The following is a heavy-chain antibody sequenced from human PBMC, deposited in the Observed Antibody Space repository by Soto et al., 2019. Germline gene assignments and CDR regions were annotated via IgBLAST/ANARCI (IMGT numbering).Heavy chain of an antibody. CDR2: INPYNGNT. D-gene: IGHD6-13*01. J-gene: IGHJ4*02. Sequence: ASVKVSCKASGYTFTSYGISWVRQAPGQGLEWMAWINPYNGNTKYAERFLGRVTVTTDTSTATAYMEVRSLTSDDTAVFYCARVGVGLAAPRVWPYWGQGTPVTVSS. CDR1: GYTFTSYG. CDR3: ARVGVGLAAPRVWPY. V-gene: IGHV1-18*01.